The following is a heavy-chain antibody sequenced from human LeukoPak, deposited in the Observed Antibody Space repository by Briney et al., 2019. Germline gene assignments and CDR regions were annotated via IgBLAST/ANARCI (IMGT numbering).Heavy chain of an antibody. CDR1: GGTFSSYA. CDR3: ARAGSYVITGGRNAFDI. V-gene: IGHV1-69*06. D-gene: IGHD1-14*01. Sequence: SVKVSFKASGGTFSSYAISWVRQAPGQGLEWMGGIIPIFGTANYAQKFQGRVTITADKSTSTAYMELSSLRSEDTAVYYCARAGSYVITGGRNAFDIWGQGTMVTVSS. CDR2: IIPIFGTA. J-gene: IGHJ3*02.